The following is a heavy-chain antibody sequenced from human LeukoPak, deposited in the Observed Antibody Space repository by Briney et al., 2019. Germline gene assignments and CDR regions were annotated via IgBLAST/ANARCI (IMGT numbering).Heavy chain of an antibody. CDR3: AKDSGSYWGSFDY. CDR1: GFTFGDYA. J-gene: IGHJ4*02. V-gene: IGHV3-23*01. Sequence: GSLRLSCTASGFTFGDYAMSWFRQAPGKGLEWVSGISAGDDSTYYADSVKGRFTVSRDNSKNTLYLQMNSLRVEDTAVYYCAKDSGSYWGSFDYWGQGTLVTVSS. CDR2: ISAGDDST. D-gene: IGHD1-26*01.